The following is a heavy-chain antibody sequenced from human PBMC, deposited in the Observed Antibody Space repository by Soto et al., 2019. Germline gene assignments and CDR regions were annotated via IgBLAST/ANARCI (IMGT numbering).Heavy chain of an antibody. D-gene: IGHD2-15*01. CDR2: ISGSGGST. CDR3: AKVRLEVVAATPPDC. V-gene: IGHV3-23*01. Sequence: GGSLRLSCAASGFTFNNYAMSWVRQAPGKGLEWVSAISGSGGSTYYADSVRGRFTISRDNSKNTLSLQMNSLTADDTAFYYCAKVRLEVVAATPPDCWGQGTLVTVSS. CDR1: GFTFNNYA. J-gene: IGHJ4*02.